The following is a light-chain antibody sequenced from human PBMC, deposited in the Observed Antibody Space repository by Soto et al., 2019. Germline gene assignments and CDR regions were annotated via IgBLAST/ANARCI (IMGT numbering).Light chain of an antibody. CDR1: SSDVGRFNY. J-gene: IGLJ1*01. Sequence: QSVLTQPRSVSGSPGQSVTICCTGTSSDVGRFNYVSWYQQHPGKAPKVVIYDVTERPSGVPDRFSGPKSGNTASLTISGLQLEVEGDYYFCSYSGMYSNVFGTGTKLTVL. CDR2: DVT. V-gene: IGLV2-11*01. CDR3: CSYSGMYSNV.